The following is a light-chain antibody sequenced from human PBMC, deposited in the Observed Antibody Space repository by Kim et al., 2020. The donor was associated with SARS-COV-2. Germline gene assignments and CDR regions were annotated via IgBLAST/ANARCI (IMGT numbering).Light chain of an antibody. CDR3: QQYARLTLN. J-gene: IGKJ4*01. V-gene: IGKV3-20*01. CDR2: GAS. Sequence: EIVLTQSPGTLSLSPGERATLSCRASQSVRNNYLAWYQQKPGQAPSLLIYGASSRATGIPDRFSGSGVGTDFTLTISRLDSEDFAVYHCQQYARLTLNLGGGTKGYIK. CDR1: QSVRNNY.